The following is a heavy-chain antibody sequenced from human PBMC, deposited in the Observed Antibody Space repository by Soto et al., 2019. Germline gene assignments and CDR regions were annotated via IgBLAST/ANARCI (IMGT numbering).Heavy chain of an antibody. V-gene: IGHV3-48*01. CDR2: ISSSSSTI. CDR3: ARTGYSSSREFDP. D-gene: IGHD6-13*01. J-gene: IGHJ5*02. CDR1: GFASSNTD. Sequence: GGSLSPPCAASGFASSNTDMTWFRKAQGKGLEWVSYISSSSSTIYYADSVKGRFTISRDNAKNSLYLQMNSLRAEDTAVYYCARTGYSSSREFDPWGQGTLVTVSS.